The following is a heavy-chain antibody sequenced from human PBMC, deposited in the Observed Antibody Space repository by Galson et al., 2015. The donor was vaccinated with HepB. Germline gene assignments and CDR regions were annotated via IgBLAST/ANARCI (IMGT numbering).Heavy chain of an antibody. Sequence: SLRLSCAASRFTFSNAWMSWVRQAPGKGLEWVGRIKSKTDGGATDYAAPVKGRFTISRDDSKNTLYLQMNSLKTEDTAVYYCTTPDYCGGDCYPLRADYWGQGTLVTVSS. CDR1: RFTFSNAW. D-gene: IGHD2-21*01. CDR2: IKSKTDGGAT. V-gene: IGHV3-15*01. CDR3: TTPDYCGGDCYPLRADY. J-gene: IGHJ4*02.